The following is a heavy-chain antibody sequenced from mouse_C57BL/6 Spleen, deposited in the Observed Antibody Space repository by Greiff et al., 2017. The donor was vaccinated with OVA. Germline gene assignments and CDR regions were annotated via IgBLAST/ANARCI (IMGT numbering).Heavy chain of an antibody. Sequence: VQLQQSGAELVKPGASVKLSCKASGYTFTSYWMQWVKQRPGQGLEWIGEIDPSDSYTNYNQKFKGKATLTVDTSSSTAYMQLSSLTSEDSAVYYCARITTVVDFDYWGQGTTLTVSS. D-gene: IGHD1-1*01. CDR3: ARITTVVDFDY. CDR1: GYTFTSYW. CDR2: IDPSDSYT. J-gene: IGHJ2*01. V-gene: IGHV1-50*01.